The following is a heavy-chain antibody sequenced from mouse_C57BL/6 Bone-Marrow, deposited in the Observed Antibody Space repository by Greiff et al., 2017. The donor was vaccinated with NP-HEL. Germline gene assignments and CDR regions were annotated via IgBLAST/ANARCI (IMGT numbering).Heavy chain of an antibody. D-gene: IGHD1-2*01. CDR2: ISSGGDYI. J-gene: IGHJ1*03. V-gene: IGHV5-9-1*02. CDR1: GFTFSSYA. Sequence: EVKLVESGEGLVKPGGSLKLSCAASGFTFSSYAMSWVRQTPEKRLEWVAYISSGGDYIYYADTVKGRFTISRDNARNTLYLQMSSLKSEDTAMYYSTREHTHYSAIGDGYFSVCGTGTTVTVSP. CDR3: TREHTHYSAIGDGYFSV.